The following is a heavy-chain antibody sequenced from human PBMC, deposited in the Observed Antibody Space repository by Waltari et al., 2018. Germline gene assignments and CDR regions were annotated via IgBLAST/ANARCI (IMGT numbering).Heavy chain of an antibody. Sequence: EVQLLESGGGLVQPGGSLRLSCAASGFTFSSYAMSWGRQAPGKGLEWVSVIYSGGSTYYADSVKGRYTISRDNSKNTLYMQMNSLGAEDTAVDYCAKDSGGFDYWGQGTLVTVSS. CDR3: AKDSGGFDY. J-gene: IGHJ4*02. CDR1: GFTFSSYA. V-gene: IGHV3-23*03. D-gene: IGHD1-26*01. CDR2: IYSGGST.